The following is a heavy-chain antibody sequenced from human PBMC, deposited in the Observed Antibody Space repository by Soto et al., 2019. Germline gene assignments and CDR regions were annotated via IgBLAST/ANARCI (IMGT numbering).Heavy chain of an antibody. Sequence: PGGSLRLSCAASGFTFSGSAMHWVRQASGKGLEWVGRIRSKANSYATAYAASVKGRFTISRDDSKNTAYLQMNSLKTEDTAVYYCTRHQAATITRPHYYYGMDVWGQGT. V-gene: IGHV3-73*01. CDR2: IRSKANSYAT. D-gene: IGHD5-12*01. CDR1: GFTFSGSA. J-gene: IGHJ6*02. CDR3: TRHQAATITRPHYYYGMDV.